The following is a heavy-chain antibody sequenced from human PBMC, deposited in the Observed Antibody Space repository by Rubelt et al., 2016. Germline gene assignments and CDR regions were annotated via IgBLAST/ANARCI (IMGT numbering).Heavy chain of an antibody. CDR2: ISAYNGNT. J-gene: IGHJ4*02. CDR3: ARDTRYSSSSSFDY. Sequence: QVQLVQSGAEVKKPGASVKVSCKASGYTFTSYGISWVRQAPGQGLEWMGWISAYNGNTNYAQKLQGRVTMTTDTSTVTAYMVLRTLRSDDTAVYYCARDTRYSSSSSFDYWCQGTLVTVSS. D-gene: IGHD6-13*01. V-gene: IGHV1-18*01. CDR1: GYTFTSYG.